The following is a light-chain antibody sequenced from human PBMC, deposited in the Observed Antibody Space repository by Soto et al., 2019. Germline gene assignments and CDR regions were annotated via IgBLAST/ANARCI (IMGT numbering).Light chain of an antibody. V-gene: IGKV1-5*01. Sequence: QLTHSRSTLSASRWDRGAITSRASQRINNWLAWYQQKPGKAPKFLIYDASTLESGVPSRFSGSGFGTEFTLTISSLQPDDFATYYCQQSNSYPLPFGGGTKVDIK. J-gene: IGKJ4*01. CDR3: QQSNSYPLP. CDR1: QRINNW. CDR2: DAS.